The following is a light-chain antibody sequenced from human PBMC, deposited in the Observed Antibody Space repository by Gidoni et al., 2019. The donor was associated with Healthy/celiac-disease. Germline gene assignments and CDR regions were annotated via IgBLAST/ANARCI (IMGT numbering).Light chain of an antibody. Sequence: IVLTQSPGTLSLSQGERATISCRASQSVSSSYLAWYQQKPCQAPRLLIYCASSRATGIPDRFSGSGSVTDFTLTISRLEPEDFAVYYCQQYGSSWTFGQXTKVEIK. V-gene: IGKV3-20*01. CDR1: QSVSSSY. J-gene: IGKJ1*01. CDR3: QQYGSSWT. CDR2: CAS.